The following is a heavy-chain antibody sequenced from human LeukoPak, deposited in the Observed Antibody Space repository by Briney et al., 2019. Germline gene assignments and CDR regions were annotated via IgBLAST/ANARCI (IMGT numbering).Heavy chain of an antibody. CDR3: ARRGRNISGWQLYL. Sequence: SETLSLTCTVSGGSISSYYWGWIRQPPGRGLEWIANIYHTGSTNYNPSLSGRVTISIDTAKNQFSLKLTSVTAADTAVYYCARRGRNISGWQLYLWGQGTLVTVSS. D-gene: IGHD6-25*01. CDR1: GGSISSYY. V-gene: IGHV4-59*01. CDR2: IYHTGST. J-gene: IGHJ4*02.